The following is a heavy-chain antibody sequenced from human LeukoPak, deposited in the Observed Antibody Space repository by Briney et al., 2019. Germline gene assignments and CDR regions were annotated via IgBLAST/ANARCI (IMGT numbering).Heavy chain of an antibody. CDR3: AIASDWYYFDH. J-gene: IGHJ4*02. V-gene: IGHV1-2*02. Sequence: GASVKVSCKAFGYSFTGYYIHWERQAPGQGLEWMGWINPNSGDTNYAQKFQGRVTMTRDTSISTAYMELSRLKSDDTAVYYCAIASDWYYFDHWGQGTLVTVSS. CDR1: GYSFTGYY. D-gene: IGHD6-19*01. CDR2: INPNSGDT.